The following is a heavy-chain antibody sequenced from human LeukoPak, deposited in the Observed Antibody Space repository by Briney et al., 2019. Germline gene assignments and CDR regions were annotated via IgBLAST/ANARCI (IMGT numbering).Heavy chain of an antibody. CDR3: ARDNGSGYTKGYEHYYYYLDV. V-gene: IGHV4-4*07. CDR1: GDSLSDDY. J-gene: IGHJ6*03. CDR2: IHSDGTT. D-gene: IGHD3-3*02. Sequence: YETLHLPCPVSGDSLSDDYYTWMRQPAATGLEWLGRIHSDGTTNYNPSLMSRVTLSIDKSKKHISLRLTSVTAADTALYYCARDNGSGYTKGYEHYYYYLDVWGKGTTVTVSS.